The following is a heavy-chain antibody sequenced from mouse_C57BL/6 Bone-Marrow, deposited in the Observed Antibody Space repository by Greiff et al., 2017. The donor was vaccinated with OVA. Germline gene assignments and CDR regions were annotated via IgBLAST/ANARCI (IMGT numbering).Heavy chain of an antibody. Sequence: QVQLQQPGTELVKPGASVKVSCKASGYTFTSYWMHWVKQRPGQGLEWIGRIHPSDSDTNYNQKFKGKVTLTVDKSSSTAYMQLSSLTSEDSAVYYCATLITTVVGGYVMDYWGQGTSVTVSS. D-gene: IGHD1-1*01. V-gene: IGHV1-74*01. CDR3: ATLITTVVGGYVMDY. J-gene: IGHJ4*01. CDR2: IHPSDSDT. CDR1: GYTFTSYW.